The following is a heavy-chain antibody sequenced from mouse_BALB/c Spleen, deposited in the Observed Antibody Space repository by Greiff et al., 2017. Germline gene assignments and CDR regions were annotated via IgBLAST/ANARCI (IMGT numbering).Heavy chain of an antibody. CDR1: GYSFTSYW. J-gene: IGHJ3*01. V-gene: IGHV1-5*01. CDR2: IYPGNSDT. CDR3: TNYYGSIWFAY. Sequence: EVQLQQSGTVLARPGASVKMSCKASGYSFTSYWMHWVKQRPGQGLEWIGAIYPGNSDTSYNQKFTGKAKLTAVTSASTAYMELSSLTNEDSAVYYCTNYYGSIWFAYWGQGTLVTVSA. D-gene: IGHD1-1*01.